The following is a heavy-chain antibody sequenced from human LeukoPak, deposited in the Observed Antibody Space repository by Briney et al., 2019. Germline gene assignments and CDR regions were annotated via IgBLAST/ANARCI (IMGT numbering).Heavy chain of an antibody. D-gene: IGHD2-2*01. Sequence: ASVKVSCKASGYTFTSYGISWVRQAPGQGLEWMGWISAYNGNTNDAQKLQGRVTMTTDTSTSTAYMELRSLRSDNTAVYYCARGIVVVPAAMAPGWFDPWGQGTLVTVSS. V-gene: IGHV1-18*01. CDR1: GYTFTSYG. CDR2: ISAYNGNT. J-gene: IGHJ5*02. CDR3: ARGIVVVPAAMAPGWFDP.